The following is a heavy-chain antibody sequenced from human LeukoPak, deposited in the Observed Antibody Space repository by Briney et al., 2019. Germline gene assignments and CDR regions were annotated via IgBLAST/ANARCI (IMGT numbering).Heavy chain of an antibody. V-gene: IGHV4-59*01. D-gene: IGHD1-26*01. CDR1: GSSMSAYY. J-gene: IGHJ4*02. CDR2: IYYSGSI. CDR3: ARVVGATLHHFDY. Sequence: PSETLSLTCTVSGSSMSAYYWSWIRQSPGKGLEWIGYIYYSGSINYNPSLKSRVTISADTSKNQFSLKLSSVTAADTAVYYCARVVGATLHHFDYWGQGTLVTVSS.